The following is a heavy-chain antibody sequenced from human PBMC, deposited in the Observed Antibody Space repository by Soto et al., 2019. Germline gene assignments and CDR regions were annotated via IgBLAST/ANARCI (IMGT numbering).Heavy chain of an antibody. CDR2: IYPGNSDT. D-gene: IGHD6-13*01. CDR1: GYSFTSFW. V-gene: IGHV5-51*01. CDR3: ARHTAGISAPCGSDP. Sequence: GESLKISCRGSGYSFTSFWIGWVRQMPGKGLEWIGIIYPGNSDTRYSPSFQGQVTISADTSISTAYLQWGSLKAPDTAMYYCARHTAGISAPCGSDPWGQGTLVTVSS. J-gene: IGHJ5*02.